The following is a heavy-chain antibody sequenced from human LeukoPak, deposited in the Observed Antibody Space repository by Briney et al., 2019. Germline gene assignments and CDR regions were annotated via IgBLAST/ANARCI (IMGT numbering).Heavy chain of an antibody. Sequence: GGSLRLSCAASGFTFSSYAMYWVRQAPGKGLEYVSAISTNGGSTYYANSVKGRFTISRDNSKNTLYLQMGSLRAEDMAVYYCAGGSSWYRGIDYWSQGTLVTVSS. CDR3: AGGSSWYRGIDY. CDR1: GFTFSSYA. D-gene: IGHD6-13*01. J-gene: IGHJ4*02. CDR2: ISTNGGST. V-gene: IGHV3-64*01.